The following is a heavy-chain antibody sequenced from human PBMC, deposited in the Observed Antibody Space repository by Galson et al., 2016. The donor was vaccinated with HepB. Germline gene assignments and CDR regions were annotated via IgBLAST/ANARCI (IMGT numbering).Heavy chain of an antibody. D-gene: IGHD5-24*01. V-gene: IGHV3-23*01. CDR2: INNSGGRT. J-gene: IGHJ4*02. CDR3: AKGRWDFDS. Sequence: SLRLSCAASEFTFTSYAMSWVRQAPGKGLEWVSSINNSGGRTHYADSVKGRFTISRDNSKNTLFLQMHSLRGEDTAVYYCAKGRWDFDSWGQGTLVTVSS. CDR1: EFTFTSYA.